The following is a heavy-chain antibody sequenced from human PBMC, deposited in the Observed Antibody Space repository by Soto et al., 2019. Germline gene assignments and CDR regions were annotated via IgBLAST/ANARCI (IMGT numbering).Heavy chain of an antibody. Sequence: GESLKISCKGSGYSFTSYWISWVRQMPGKGLEWMGRIDPSDSYTNYSPSFQGHVTISADKSISTAYLQWSSLKASDTAMYYCARHSSYDTYYDILTGPIPNWFDPWGQGTLVTVSS. J-gene: IGHJ5*02. CDR3: ARHSSYDTYYDILTGPIPNWFDP. D-gene: IGHD3-9*01. V-gene: IGHV5-10-1*01. CDR2: IDPSDSYT. CDR1: GYSFTSYW.